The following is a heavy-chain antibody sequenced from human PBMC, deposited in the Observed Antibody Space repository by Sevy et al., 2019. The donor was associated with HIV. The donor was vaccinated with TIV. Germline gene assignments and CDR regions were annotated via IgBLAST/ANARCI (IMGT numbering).Heavy chain of an antibody. CDR2: IYSYGET. CDR3: ARSMEQQLDSFDI. CDR1: GASIRDSSYY. Sequence: SETLSLTCTVSGASIRDSSYYWAWIRQPPGKGLEWIGNIYSYGETYYNSSLKSRVTISVDTSKNQFSLSLTSVTAADTAIYFCARSMEQQLDSFDIWGQGTMVTVSS. J-gene: IGHJ3*02. V-gene: IGHV4-39*01. D-gene: IGHD6-13*01.